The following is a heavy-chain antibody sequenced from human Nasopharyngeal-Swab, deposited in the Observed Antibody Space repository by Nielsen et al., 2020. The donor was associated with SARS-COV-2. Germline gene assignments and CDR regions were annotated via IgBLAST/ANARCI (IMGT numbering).Heavy chain of an antibody. V-gene: IGHV4-34*01. D-gene: IGHD3-9*01. CDR3: ARAPDYDVLTGYYPDAFDI. J-gene: IGHJ3*02. Sequence: SGTLSLTCAVYGGSFSSYCWTWIRQPPGKGLEWIGEITHSGSTNYNPSLKSRVTLSVDTSKNQFSLKLSSVTAADTAVYYCARAPDYDVLTGYYPDAFDIWGQGTMVTVSS. CDR2: ITHSGST. CDR1: GGSFSSYC.